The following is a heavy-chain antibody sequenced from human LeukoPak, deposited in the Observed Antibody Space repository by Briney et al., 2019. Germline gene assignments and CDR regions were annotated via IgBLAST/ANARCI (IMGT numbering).Heavy chain of an antibody. CDR1: GYTFTSYG. Sequence: ASVKVSCKASGYTFTSYGISWVRQAPGQGPEWMGWISAYNGNTNYAQKLQGRVTMTTDTSTSTAYMELRSLRSDDTAVYYCARDLSRITGTNWFDPWGQGTLVTVSS. J-gene: IGHJ5*02. D-gene: IGHD1-20*01. V-gene: IGHV1-18*01. CDR3: ARDLSRITGTNWFDP. CDR2: ISAYNGNT.